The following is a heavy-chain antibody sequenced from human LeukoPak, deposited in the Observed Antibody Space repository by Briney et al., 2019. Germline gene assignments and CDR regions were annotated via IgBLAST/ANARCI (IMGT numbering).Heavy chain of an antibody. J-gene: IGHJ4*02. Sequence: GVSLRLSCAASGFTFSSYWMHWVRQAPGKGLVGVTRINSDGSSTSYADPVKGRFNIYRDNAKNTVYLKMNSLRAEDTAVYYCARGKWLQYYFDYWGQGTLVTVSS. CDR2: INSDGSST. V-gene: IGHV3-74*01. CDR1: GFTFSSYW. D-gene: IGHD5-18*01. CDR3: ARGKWLQYYFDY.